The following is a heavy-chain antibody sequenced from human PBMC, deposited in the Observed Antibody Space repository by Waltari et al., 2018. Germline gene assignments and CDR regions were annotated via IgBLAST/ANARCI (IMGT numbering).Heavy chain of an antibody. CDR1: GGTFSSYA. V-gene: IGHV1-69*10. Sequence: QVQLVQSGAEVKKPGSSVKVSCKASGGTFSSYAISWVRQAPGQGLEWMGGIIPILGIANYAQKFQGRVTITADKSTSTAYMELSSLRSEDTAVYYCARRPVAARRDWYFDLWGRGTLVTVSS. CDR2: IIPILGIA. D-gene: IGHD6-6*01. CDR3: ARRPVAARRDWYFDL. J-gene: IGHJ2*01.